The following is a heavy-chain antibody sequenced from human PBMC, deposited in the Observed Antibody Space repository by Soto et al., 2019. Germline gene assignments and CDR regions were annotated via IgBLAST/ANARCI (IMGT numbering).Heavy chain of an antibody. CDR1: GFTFSSYA. CDR3: ARAYGDYVDGVDGMDV. CDR2: ISYDGSNK. D-gene: IGHD4-17*01. V-gene: IGHV3-30-3*01. J-gene: IGHJ6*02. Sequence: GGSLRLSCAASGFTFSSYAMHWVRQAPGKGLEWVAVISYDGSNKYYADSVKGRFTISRDNSKNTLYLQMNSLRAEDTAVYYCARAYGDYVDGVDGMDVWGQGTTVTVSS.